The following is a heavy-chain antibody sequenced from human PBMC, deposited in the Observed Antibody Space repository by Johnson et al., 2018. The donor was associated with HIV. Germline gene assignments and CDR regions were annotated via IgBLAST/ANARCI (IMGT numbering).Heavy chain of an antibody. V-gene: IGHV3-9*01. CDR2: ISWNSDSI. D-gene: IGHD4-17*01. Sequence: VQLVESGGGLVQPGRSLRLSCAASGFTFDDYAMHWVRQAPGKGLEWVSGISWNSDSIGYADSVKGRFTISRDNAKNSLYLQMNSLRPEDTALYYCARSLHDYGDYLWGRDAFDLWGQGTMVIVSS. CDR3: ARSLHDYGDYLWGRDAFDL. CDR1: GFTFDDYA. J-gene: IGHJ3*01.